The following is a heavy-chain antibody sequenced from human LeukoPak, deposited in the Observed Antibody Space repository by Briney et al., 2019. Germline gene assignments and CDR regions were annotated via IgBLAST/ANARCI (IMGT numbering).Heavy chain of an antibody. Sequence: SETLSLTCTVSGGSISSSSYYWSWIRQPPGKGLEWIGEINHSGSTNYNPSLKSRVTISVDTSKNQFPLNLSSVTAADTAVYYCARARTGDFYAPFDYWGQGTLVTVSS. CDR1: GGSISSSSYY. D-gene: IGHD2-21*01. J-gene: IGHJ4*02. V-gene: IGHV4-39*06. CDR3: ARARTGDFYAPFDY. CDR2: INHSGST.